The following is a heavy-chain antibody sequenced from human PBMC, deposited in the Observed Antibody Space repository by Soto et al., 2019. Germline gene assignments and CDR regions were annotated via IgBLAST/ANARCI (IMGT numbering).Heavy chain of an antibody. D-gene: IGHD2-15*01. CDR3: VRYCSGGSCVSDY. CDR1: GFIFTNYG. V-gene: IGHV1-18*01. J-gene: IGHJ4*02. Sequence: ASVKVSCKVSGFIFTNYGISWVRQAPGQGLEWMGWISAYNGNTNYAQKFQGRVTMTTDTSTNTAYMELRSLTSDDTAVFYCVRYCSGGSCVSDYWGQGTMVTVSS. CDR2: ISAYNGNT.